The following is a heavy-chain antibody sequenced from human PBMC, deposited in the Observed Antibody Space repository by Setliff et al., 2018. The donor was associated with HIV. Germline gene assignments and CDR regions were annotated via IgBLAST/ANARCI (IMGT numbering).Heavy chain of an antibody. J-gene: IGHJ4*02. Sequence: SETLSLTCAVYGGSFSGYYWSWIRQPPGKGLEWTGEINHSGSANYNPSLKSRVTISVDTSKNQFSLKLSSVTAADTAVYYCARGHPTYYDSSGYYYGVDYYFDYWGQGTLVTVSS. CDR1: GGSFSGYY. CDR3: ARGHPTYYDSSGYYYGVDYYFDY. CDR2: INHSGSA. D-gene: IGHD3-22*01. V-gene: IGHV4-34*01.